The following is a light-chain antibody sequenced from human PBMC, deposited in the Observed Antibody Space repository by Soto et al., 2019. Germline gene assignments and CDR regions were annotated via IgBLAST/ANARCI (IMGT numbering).Light chain of an antibody. CDR2: GAS. CDR1: QSVNSNY. V-gene: IGKV3-20*01. Sequence: EIVLTQSPDTLSLSPGESATLSCRASQSVNSNYLAWYQQKPGQAPRLLIYGASSRATDIPGRFSGSGSGTAFTITISRLEPEDFAVFYCQQYDNSITFGQGTRLEIE. CDR3: QQYDNSIT. J-gene: IGKJ5*01.